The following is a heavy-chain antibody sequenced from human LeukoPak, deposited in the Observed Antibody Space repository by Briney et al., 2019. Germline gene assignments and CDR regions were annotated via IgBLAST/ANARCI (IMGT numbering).Heavy chain of an antibody. Sequence: GRSLRLSCVPSGLTSSNFAMSWVRHAPGEVLEWVSAARVNTYYTDSVKGWFTISRDNAKNTLYLQMNRLSAEDTALYYCARDTVPLGAPGENGDFFDCWGQGTLVTVSS. J-gene: IGHJ4*02. CDR1: GLTSSNFA. D-gene: IGHD3-16*01. CDR2: ARVNT. V-gene: IGHV3-23*01. CDR3: ARDTVPLGAPGENGDFFDC.